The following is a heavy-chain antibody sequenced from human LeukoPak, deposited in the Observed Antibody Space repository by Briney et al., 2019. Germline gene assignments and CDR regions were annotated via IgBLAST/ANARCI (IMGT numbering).Heavy chain of an antibody. CDR3: ARLAINYGGWFDP. J-gene: IGHJ5*02. D-gene: IGHD4-11*01. CDR1: GGSISGYY. Sequence: SETLSLTCTVSGGSISGYYWSWIRQPPGKGLEWIGYIYTSGSTSYNPSLKSRVTISVDTSKNQFSLKLSSVTAADTAVYYCARLAINYGGWFDPWGQGTLVTVSS. CDR2: IYTSGST. V-gene: IGHV4-4*09.